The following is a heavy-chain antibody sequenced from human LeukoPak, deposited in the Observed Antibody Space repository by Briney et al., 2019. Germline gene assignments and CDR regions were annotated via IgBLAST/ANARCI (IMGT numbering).Heavy chain of an antibody. CDR2: IYTSGST. J-gene: IGHJ4*02. CDR1: GGSISSGSYY. D-gene: IGHD6-13*01. Sequence: SQTLSLTCTVSGGSISSGSYYWSWIRQPPGKGLEWIGRIYTSGSTNYNPSLKSRVTISVDTSKNQFSLKLSSVTAADTAVYYCARVPRSIAAVTPWGRGTLVTVSS. CDR3: ARVPRSIAAVTP. V-gene: IGHV4-61*02.